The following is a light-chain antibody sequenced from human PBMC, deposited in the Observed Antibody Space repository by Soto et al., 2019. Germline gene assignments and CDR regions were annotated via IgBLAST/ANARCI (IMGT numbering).Light chain of an antibody. J-gene: IGKJ2*01. CDR1: QTINSNF. CDR3: QQYGRSPFT. V-gene: IGKV3D-20*01. CDR2: AAS. Sequence: EIVLTQSPVTLSLSPGDRATLSCRASQTINSNFFAWFQQKPGLAPRLLIYAASSRASGIPGRFSGGVSGTDFALTSSRLAPEDFAVYYCQQYGRSPFTFGQGTKLEIK.